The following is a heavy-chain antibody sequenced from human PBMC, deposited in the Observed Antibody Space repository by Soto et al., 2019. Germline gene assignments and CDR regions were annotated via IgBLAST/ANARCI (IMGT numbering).Heavy chain of an antibody. V-gene: IGHV4-30-2*01. CDR3: ARGGIAAAGTFDY. D-gene: IGHD6-13*01. Sequence: SETLSLTCAVSGGSISSGGYSWSWIRQPPGKGLEWIGYIYHSGSTYYNPSLKSRVTISVDRSKNQFSLKLSSVTAADTAVYYCARGGIAAAGTFDYWGQGTLVTSPQ. CDR1: GGSISSGGYS. CDR2: IYHSGST. J-gene: IGHJ4*02.